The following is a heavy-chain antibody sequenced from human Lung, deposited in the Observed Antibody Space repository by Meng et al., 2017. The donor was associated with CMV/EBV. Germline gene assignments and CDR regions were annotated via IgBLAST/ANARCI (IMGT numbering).Heavy chain of an antibody. J-gene: IGHJ4*02. CDR1: GGTFSSYA. CDR3: ARGLEGGGNSPY. V-gene: IGHV1-69*05. Sequence: SXXVSCKASGGTFSSYAISWVRQAPGQGLEWMGGIIPIFGTANYAQKFQGRVTITTDESTSTAYMELSSLRSEDTAVYYCARGLEGGGNSPYWGQGPLVTVSS. D-gene: IGHD4-23*01. CDR2: IIPIFGTA.